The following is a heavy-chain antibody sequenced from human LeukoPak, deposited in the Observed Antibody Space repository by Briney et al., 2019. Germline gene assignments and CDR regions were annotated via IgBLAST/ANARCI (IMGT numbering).Heavy chain of an antibody. CDR2: ISYDGSNK. V-gene: IGHV3-30-3*01. CDR3: ARDSGVSDRHYDFWSGYPRYGMDV. CDR1: GFTFSSYA. J-gene: IGHJ6*02. Sequence: GGSLRLSCAASGFTFSSYAMHWVRQAPGKGLEWVAVISYDGSNKYYAGSVKGRFTISRDNAKNSLYLQMNSLRAEDTAVYYCARDSGVSDRHYDFWSGYPRYGMDVWGQGTTVTVSS. D-gene: IGHD3-3*01.